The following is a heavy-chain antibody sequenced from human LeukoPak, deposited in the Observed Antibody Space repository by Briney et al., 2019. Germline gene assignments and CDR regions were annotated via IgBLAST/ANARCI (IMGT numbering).Heavy chain of an antibody. V-gene: IGHV4-34*01. J-gene: IGHJ6*02. CDR2: INHSGST. D-gene: IGHD3-22*01. CDR3: AGQRTYYYDSSGSGMDV. CDR1: GGSFSGYY. Sequence: SETLSLTCAVYGGSFSGYYWSWIRQPPGKGLEWIGEINHSGSTNYNPSLKSRVTISVDTSKNQFSLKLSSVTAADTAVYYCAGQRTYYYDSSGSGMDVWGQGTTVTVSS.